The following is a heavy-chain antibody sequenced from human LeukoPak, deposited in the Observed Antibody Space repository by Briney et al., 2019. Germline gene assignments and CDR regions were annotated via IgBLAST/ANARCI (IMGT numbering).Heavy chain of an antibody. J-gene: IGHJ4*02. V-gene: IGHV3-30*18. CDR2: ISFDGSNK. CDR3: AKQGGTYYYDSSGYYHFDY. Sequence: PGGSLRLSCAASGFTFSSYGMHWVRQAPGKGLEWVAVISFDGSNKYYADSVKGRSTISRDNSKNTLYLQMNSLRAEDTAVYYCAKQGGTYYYDSSGYYHFDYWGQGTLVTVSS. D-gene: IGHD3-22*01. CDR1: GFTFSSYG.